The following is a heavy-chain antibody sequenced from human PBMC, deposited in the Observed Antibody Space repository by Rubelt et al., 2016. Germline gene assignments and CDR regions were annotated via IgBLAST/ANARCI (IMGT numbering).Heavy chain of an antibody. J-gene: IGHJ4*02. Sequence: EVQLVESGGGLVQPGGSLRLSCAASGFTVSSNYMSWVRQAPGKGLEWVSVIYSGGSTYYADSVKGRFTISGGNSKNTLYLQMNSLGADDTAVYYCARNWGFDYWGQGTLVTVSS. CDR1: GFTVSSNY. CDR3: ARNWGFDY. D-gene: IGHD7-27*01. V-gene: IGHV3-66*01. CDR2: IYSGGST.